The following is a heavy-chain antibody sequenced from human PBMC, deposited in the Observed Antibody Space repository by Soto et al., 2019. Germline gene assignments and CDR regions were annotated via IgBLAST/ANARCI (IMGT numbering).Heavy chain of an antibody. CDR2: IIPIFGTA. CDR3: ARDRTPRDSSSWLQYYYYYGMDV. J-gene: IGHJ6*02. D-gene: IGHD6-13*01. V-gene: IGHV1-69*06. CDR1: GGTFSSYA. Sequence: QVQLVQSGAEVKKPGSSVKVSCKASGGTFSSYAISWVRQAPGQGLEWMGGIIPIFGTANYAQKFQGRVTITADKSTSTAYMELSSLRSEDTAVYYCARDRTPRDSSSWLQYYYYYGMDVWGQGTTVTVSS.